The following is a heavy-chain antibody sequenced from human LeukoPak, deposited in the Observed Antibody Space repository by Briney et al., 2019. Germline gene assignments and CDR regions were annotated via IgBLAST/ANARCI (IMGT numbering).Heavy chain of an antibody. CDR1: GYTFTSYD. D-gene: IGHD5-12*01. CDR2: MNPNSGNT. Sequence: EASVKVSCKASGYTFTSYDINWVRQATGQGLEWMGWMNPNSGNTGYAQKFQGRVTMTRNTSISTDYMELSSLRSEDTAVYYCARVMATDMYYFDYWGQGTLVTVSS. J-gene: IGHJ4*02. V-gene: IGHV1-8*01. CDR3: ARVMATDMYYFDY.